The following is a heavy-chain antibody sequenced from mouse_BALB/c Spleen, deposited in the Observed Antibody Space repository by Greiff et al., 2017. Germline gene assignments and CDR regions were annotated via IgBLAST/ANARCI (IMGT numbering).Heavy chain of an antibody. CDR1: GFTFSSYA. CDR3: ARGGDGYYLDY. V-gene: IGHV5-9-4*01. D-gene: IGHD2-3*01. CDR2: ISSGGSYT. J-gene: IGHJ2*01. Sequence: EVKVVESGGGLVKPGGSLKLSCAASGFTFSSYAMSWVRQSPEKRLEWVAEISSGGSYTYYPDTVTGRFTISRDNAKNTLYLEMSSLRSEDTAMYYCARGGDGYYLDYWGQGTTLTVSS.